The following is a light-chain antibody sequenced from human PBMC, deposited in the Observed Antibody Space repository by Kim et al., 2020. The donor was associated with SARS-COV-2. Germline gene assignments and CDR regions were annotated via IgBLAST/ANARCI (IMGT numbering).Light chain of an antibody. J-gene: IGKJ5*01. CDR2: GAS. Sequence: EIVLTQAPGTLSLSPGERSTPACRASQSVSSSLAWYQQKPGQAPRLLIHGASSRTTGIPDRFSGSGSGTDFTLTISRLEPEDFAVYYCQQYGNSPSTFGQGTRLEIK. V-gene: IGKV3-20*01. CDR3: QQYGNSPST. CDR1: QSVSSS.